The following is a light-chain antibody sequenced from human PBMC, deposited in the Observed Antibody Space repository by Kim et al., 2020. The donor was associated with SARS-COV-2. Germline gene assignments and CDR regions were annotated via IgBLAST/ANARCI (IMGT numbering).Light chain of an antibody. V-gene: IGLV3-27*01. J-gene: IGLJ2*01. Sequence: SYELTQPSSVSVSPGQTARITCSGDVLAKKYARWFQQKPGQAPVLVIYKDTERPSGIPERFSGSSSGTTVTLTIGGAQVGDEGDYYCYSYSAAGEPLLGGGTQLTVL. CDR3: YSYSAAGEPL. CDR2: KDT. CDR1: VLAKKY.